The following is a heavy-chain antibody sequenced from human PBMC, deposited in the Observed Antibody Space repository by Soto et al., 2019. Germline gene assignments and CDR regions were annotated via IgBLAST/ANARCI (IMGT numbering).Heavy chain of an antibody. CDR2: ISYDGSNK. D-gene: IGHD5-12*01. J-gene: IGHJ4*02. CDR1: GFTFSSYG. Sequence: GSLRLSCAASGFTFSSYGMHWVRQAPGKGLEWVAVISYDGSNKYYADSVKGRFTISRDNSKNTLYLQMNSLRAEDTAVYYCAKDRGYSGYDNFDYWGQGTLVTVSS. V-gene: IGHV3-30*18. CDR3: AKDRGYSGYDNFDY.